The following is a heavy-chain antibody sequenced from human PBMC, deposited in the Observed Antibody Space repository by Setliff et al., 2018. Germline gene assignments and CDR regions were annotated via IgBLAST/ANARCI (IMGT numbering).Heavy chain of an antibody. Sequence: GGSLRLSCAASGFTFSSYWMSWVRQAPGKGLEWVANINEDGSEKYYMDSVKGRFTISRDNAKNSLYLQMNSLRAEDTAVYYCVQGIATAGKVSWGQGTLVTVSS. J-gene: IGHJ5*02. CDR1: GFTFSSYW. V-gene: IGHV3-7*03. CDR2: INEDGSEK. D-gene: IGHD6-13*01. CDR3: VQGIATAGKVS.